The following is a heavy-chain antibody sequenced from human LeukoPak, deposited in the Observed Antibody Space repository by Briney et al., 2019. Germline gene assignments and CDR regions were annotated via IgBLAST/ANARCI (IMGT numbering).Heavy chain of an antibody. V-gene: IGHV1-69*04. Sequence: SVKVSCKASGGTFSSYAISWVRQAPGQGLEWMGRIIPILGIANYAQKFQGRVTITADKSTSTAYMELSSLRSEDTAVYYCARDLWYLDYDFWSGYYTWFDPWGQGTLVTVSS. CDR2: IIPILGIA. J-gene: IGHJ5*02. D-gene: IGHD3-3*01. CDR3: ARDLWYLDYDFWSGYYTWFDP. CDR1: GGTFSSYA.